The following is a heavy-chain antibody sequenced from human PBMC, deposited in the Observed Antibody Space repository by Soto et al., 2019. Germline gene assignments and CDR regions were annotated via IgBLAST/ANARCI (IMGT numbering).Heavy chain of an antibody. CDR2: INPNNGDT. CDR1: GYTFSGYY. V-gene: IGHV1-2*02. J-gene: IGHJ4*02. Sequence: QVQLVQSGAEVKKPGASVKVSCKASGYTFSGYYIHWVRQAPGQGPERVGWINPNNGDTNYAQKYQGRVTMTRDTSITTVYMELNSLRSDDTAVYYCARGRSVAGKKFDYWGQGTLVTVS. D-gene: IGHD6-19*01. CDR3: ARGRSVAGKKFDY.